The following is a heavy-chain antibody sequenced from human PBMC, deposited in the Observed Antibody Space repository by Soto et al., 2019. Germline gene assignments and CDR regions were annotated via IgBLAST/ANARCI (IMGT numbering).Heavy chain of an antibody. V-gene: IGHV3-30-3*01. J-gene: IGHJ2*01. D-gene: IGHD3-3*01. CDR2: ISYDGSNK. Sequence: QVQLVESGGGVVQPGRSLRLSCAASGFTFSSYAMHWVRQAPGKGLEWVAVISYDGSNKYYADSVKGRFTISRDNSKNTLYLQMNRLRAEDTAVYYCARDPHGFTSFRYFDLWGRGTLVTVSS. CDR1: GFTFSSYA. CDR3: ARDPHGFTSFRYFDL.